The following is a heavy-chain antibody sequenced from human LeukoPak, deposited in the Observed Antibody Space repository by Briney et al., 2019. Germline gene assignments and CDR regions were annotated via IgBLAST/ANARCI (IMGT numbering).Heavy chain of an antibody. V-gene: IGHV4-30-4*01. CDR2: MYYSGST. D-gene: IGHD3-22*01. CDR1: GGSISSGDYY. CDR3: ARPYYYDSRIDP. Sequence: SQTLSLTCTVSGGSISSGDYYWSWIRQPPGKGLERIAYMYYSGSTYYNPSLKSRVTMSADTSKNQLSLKQSSVTAADTAVYYCARPYYYDSRIDPWGQGILVTVSS. J-gene: IGHJ5*02.